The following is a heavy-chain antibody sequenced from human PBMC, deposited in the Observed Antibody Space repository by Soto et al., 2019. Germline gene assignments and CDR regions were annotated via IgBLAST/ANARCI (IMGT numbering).Heavy chain of an antibody. CDR2: IYHSGST. Sequence: ASETLSLTCAVSGGSISSSNWWSWVRQPPGKGLEWIGEIYHSGSTNYNPSLKSRVTISVDKSKNQFSLKLSSVTAADTAVYYCAREGVGATTALDYWGQGTLVTVSS. CDR1: GGSISSSNW. V-gene: IGHV4-4*02. CDR3: AREGVGATTALDY. D-gene: IGHD1-26*01. J-gene: IGHJ4*02.